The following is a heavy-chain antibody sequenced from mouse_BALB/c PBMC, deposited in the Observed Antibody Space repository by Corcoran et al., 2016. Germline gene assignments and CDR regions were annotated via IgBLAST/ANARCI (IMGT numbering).Heavy chain of an antibody. CDR3: ARDYGSSYGWFAY. Sequence: QIQLVQSGPELKKPGETVKISCKASGYTFTNYGMNWVKQAPGKGLKWMGWINTDTGEPTYADDFNGRFAFSLETSASTAYLQINNLKNEDTATYFCARDYGSSYGWFAYWGQGTLVTVSA. CDR1: GYTFTNYG. J-gene: IGHJ3*01. V-gene: IGHV9-3-1*01. CDR2: INTDTGEP. D-gene: IGHD1-1*01.